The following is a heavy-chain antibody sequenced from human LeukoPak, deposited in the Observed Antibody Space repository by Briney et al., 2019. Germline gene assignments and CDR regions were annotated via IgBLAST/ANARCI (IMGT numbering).Heavy chain of an antibody. CDR3: ARYTAMPDSDAFDI. CDR2: IYTTGNT. Sequence: PSETLSLTCTVSGDSINSGTSYWSWIRQPAGKGLDWIGRIYTTGNTNYNPSLWRRVTISVDTSKNQFSLRLNSVTAADTAVYYCARYTAMPDSDAFDIWGQGTMVTVSS. J-gene: IGHJ3*02. CDR1: GDSINSGTSY. D-gene: IGHD5-18*01. V-gene: IGHV4-61*02.